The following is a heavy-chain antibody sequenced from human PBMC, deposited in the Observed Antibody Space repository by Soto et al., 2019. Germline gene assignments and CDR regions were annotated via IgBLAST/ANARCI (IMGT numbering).Heavy chain of an antibody. CDR1: GFTFDDYA. V-gene: IGHV3-9*01. CDR2: ISWNSGSI. Sequence: EVQLVESGGGLVQPGRSLRLSCAASGFTFDDYAMHWVRQAPGKGLEWVSGISWNSGSIGYADSVKGRFTISRDNAKNSLYLQMDSLRAEDTALYYCAKASVLRYFDWLSIFDYWGQGTLVTVSS. D-gene: IGHD3-9*01. J-gene: IGHJ4*02. CDR3: AKASVLRYFDWLSIFDY.